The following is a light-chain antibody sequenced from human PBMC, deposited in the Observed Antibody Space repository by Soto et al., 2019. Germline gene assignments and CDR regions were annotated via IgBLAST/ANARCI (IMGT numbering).Light chain of an antibody. Sequence: QSALTQPASVSGSPGQSITISCTGTNSDVGSYNLVSWYQQHPGKAPKLMIYEGSKRPSGVSNRFSGSKSGNTASLTISGLQDEDEADYYCCSYAGSTTFVVFGGGTKLTVL. CDR1: NSDVGSYNL. J-gene: IGLJ2*01. CDR2: EGS. V-gene: IGLV2-23*03. CDR3: CSYAGSTTFVV.